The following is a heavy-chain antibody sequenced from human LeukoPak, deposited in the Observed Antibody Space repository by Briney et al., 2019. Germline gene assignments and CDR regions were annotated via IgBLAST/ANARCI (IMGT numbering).Heavy chain of an antibody. CDR2: IRGSGGTT. CDR3: ASKVVPAASLDY. J-gene: IGHJ4*02. V-gene: IGHV3-23*01. Sequence: GGSLRLSCVTSGFTFNDYAMIWVRQAPGRGLEWVSAIRGSGGTTFYADSVKGRFTISRDNSKNTLYLQMNTLRAEDTAVYYCASKVVPAASLDYWGQGTLVTVSS. D-gene: IGHD2-2*01. CDR1: GFTFNDYA.